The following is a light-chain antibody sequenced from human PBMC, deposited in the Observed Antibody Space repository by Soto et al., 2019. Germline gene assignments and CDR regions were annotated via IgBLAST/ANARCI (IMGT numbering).Light chain of an antibody. J-gene: IGKJ3*01. Sequence: EILLTQSPGTLSLSPGERATFSCRASQSVSCSYLAWYRQKPGQAPRLLIYGASSRATGIPDRFSGSGSGTDFTLTITRLEPEDFAVYYCQHYGRSSCTFGPGTKVDIK. V-gene: IGKV3-20*01. CDR2: GAS. CDR1: QSVSCSY. CDR3: QHYGRSSCT.